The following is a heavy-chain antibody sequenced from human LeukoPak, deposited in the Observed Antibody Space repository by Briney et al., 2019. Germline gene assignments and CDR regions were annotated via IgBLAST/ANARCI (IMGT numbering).Heavy chain of an antibody. D-gene: IGHD2-21*02. CDR3: ARYGLTAALDF. CDR1: GFSFSNSW. J-gene: IGHJ4*02. Sequence: PGGSLRLSCAATGFSFSNSWMTWVRQAPGKGPEWLANINQDESTKNYVDAVEGRFTISRDNAKNSLFLQMNSLRAEDTAVYYCARYGLTAALDFWGQGTLVTVSS. CDR2: INQDESTK. V-gene: IGHV3-7*01.